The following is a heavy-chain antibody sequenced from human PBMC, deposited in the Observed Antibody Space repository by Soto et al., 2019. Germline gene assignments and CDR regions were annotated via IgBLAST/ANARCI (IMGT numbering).Heavy chain of an antibody. Sequence: QVQLQESGPGLVKPSQTLSLTCTVSGGSISSGGYYWSWIRQHPGKGLEWIGYIYYSGSTYYNPSLQSRVTIAVDTSKNQFSLKLSSVTAADTAVYYCARSGRRFLEWLSAGPFDYWGQGTLVTVSS. V-gene: IGHV4-31*03. J-gene: IGHJ4*02. CDR2: IYYSGST. CDR1: GGSISSGGYY. CDR3: ARSGRRFLEWLSAGPFDY. D-gene: IGHD3-3*01.